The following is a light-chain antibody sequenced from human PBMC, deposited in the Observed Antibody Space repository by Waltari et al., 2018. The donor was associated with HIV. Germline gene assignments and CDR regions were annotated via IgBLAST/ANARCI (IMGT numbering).Light chain of an antibody. V-gene: IGLV2-14*03. CDR1: SDDVGYYNY. J-gene: IGLJ3*02. CDR3: SSYVGSSTSWL. CDR2: DVT. Sequence: QSALTQPASVSGSPGQSIVLSCTGTSDDVGYYNYVSWYQQHPGKVPKLVIYDVTSRPSGVSNRFSGSKSGNTASLTISGLWADDEADYYCSSYVGSSTSWLFGGGTKLTV.